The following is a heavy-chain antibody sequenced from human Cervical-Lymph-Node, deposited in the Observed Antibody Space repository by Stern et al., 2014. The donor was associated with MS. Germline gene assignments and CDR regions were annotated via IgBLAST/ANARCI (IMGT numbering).Heavy chain of an antibody. CDR3: AREKEWLALFDP. J-gene: IGHJ5*02. CDR2: IYHSGST. V-gene: IGHV4-38-2*02. CDR1: GYSISSGYY. Sequence: QVQLQESGPGLVKPSETLSLTCTVSGYSISSGYYWGWIRQPPGKGLEWIGSIYHSGSTYYNPSLKSRVTISADTSKNPFSLKLSSVTAADTAVYYCAREKEWLALFDPWGQGTLVTVSS. D-gene: IGHD6-19*01.